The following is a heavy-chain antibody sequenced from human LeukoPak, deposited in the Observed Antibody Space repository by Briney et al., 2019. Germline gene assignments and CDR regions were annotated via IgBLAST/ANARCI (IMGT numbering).Heavy chain of an antibody. CDR3: DLQRDYSFHY. CDR2: IFYSGTS. J-gene: IGHJ4*02. CDR1: GGSFSNGGYC. Sequence: SQTLSLTCAVSGGSFSNGGYCWRWIRQPPGKGLEWIGCIFYSGTSYYNPSLKSRVTISIDTSKNQFSLRVSSVTAADTAVYYCDLQRDYSFHYWGQGTLVTVSS. D-gene: IGHD1-1*01. V-gene: IGHV4-30-4*01.